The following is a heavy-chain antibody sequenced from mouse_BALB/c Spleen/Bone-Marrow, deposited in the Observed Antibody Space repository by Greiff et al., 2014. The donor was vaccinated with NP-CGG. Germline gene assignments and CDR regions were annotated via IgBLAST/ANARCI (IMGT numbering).Heavy chain of an antibody. CDR1: GFTFSSFG. J-gene: IGHJ4*01. Sequence: EVQLVESGGGLVQPGGSRKLSCAASGFTFSSFGMHWVRQAPEKGLEWVAYISSGSSTIYYADTVKGLFTISRDNPKNTLFLQMTSLRSEDTAMYYCARSLLRLSYAMDYWGQGTSVTVSS. CDR2: ISSGSSTI. CDR3: ARSLLRLSYAMDY. D-gene: IGHD1-2*01. V-gene: IGHV5-17*02.